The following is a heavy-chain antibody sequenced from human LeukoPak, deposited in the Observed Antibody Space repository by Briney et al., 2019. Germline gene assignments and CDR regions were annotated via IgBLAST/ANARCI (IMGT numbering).Heavy chain of an antibody. CDR2: INSDGRIT. V-gene: IGHV3-74*01. CDR3: VKGYNYRFGN. J-gene: IGHJ4*02. D-gene: IGHD3-16*01. CDR1: GFTVNSFW. Sequence: GGSLRLSCAVSGFTVNSFWLHWVRQGPGTGLVWLSHINSDGRITSYADSVKGRTTISKDSAKNTLFLEINDLRADDTGLYYCVKGYNYRFGNWGQGALVIVSS.